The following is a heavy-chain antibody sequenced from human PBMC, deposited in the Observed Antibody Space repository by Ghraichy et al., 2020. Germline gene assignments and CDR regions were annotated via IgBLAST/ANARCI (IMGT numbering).Heavy chain of an antibody. D-gene: IGHD4-17*01. CDR2: IIPIFGTA. Sequence: SVKVSCKASGGTFSSYAISWVRQAPGQGLEWMGGIIPIFGTANYAQKFQGRVTITADESTSTAYMELSSLRSEDTAVYYCARGPVTTHYYYYGMDVWGQGTTVTVSS. J-gene: IGHJ6*02. CDR3: ARGPVTTHYYYYGMDV. V-gene: IGHV1-69*13. CDR1: GGTFSSYA.